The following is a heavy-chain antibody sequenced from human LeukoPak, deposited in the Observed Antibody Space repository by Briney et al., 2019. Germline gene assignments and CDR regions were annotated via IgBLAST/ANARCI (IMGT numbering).Heavy chain of an antibody. CDR2: ILNDGSDE. CDR3: ARDPFEEREDSSSFPFYFDF. V-gene: IGHV3-30-3*01. J-gene: IGHJ4*02. Sequence: GRSLRLSCAASAFTFSSCAMHWVRPAPGERLEWVALILNDGSDEYYAASVKGRFTISRDNSKNTLYLQVNSLRSEDTAVYYCARDPFEEREDSSSFPFYFDFWGQGTLVTVSS. D-gene: IGHD6-13*01. CDR1: AFTFSSCA.